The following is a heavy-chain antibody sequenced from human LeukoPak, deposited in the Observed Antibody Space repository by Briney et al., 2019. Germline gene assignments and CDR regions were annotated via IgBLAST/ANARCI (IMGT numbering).Heavy chain of an antibody. V-gene: IGHV4-34*01. CDR2: INHSGST. CDR3: ARGLRRVVAATVRWLDP. J-gene: IGHJ5*02. CDR1: GGSISSYY. Sequence: SETLSLTCTVSGGSISSYYWSWIRQPPGKGLEWIGEINHSGSTNYNPPLKSRVTISVDTSKNQFSLKLSSVTAADTAVYYCARGLRRVVAATVRWLDPWGQGTLVTVSS. D-gene: IGHD2-15*01.